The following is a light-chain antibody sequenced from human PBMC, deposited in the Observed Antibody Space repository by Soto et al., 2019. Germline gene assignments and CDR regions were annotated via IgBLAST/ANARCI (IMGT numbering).Light chain of an antibody. J-gene: IGLJ1*01. Sequence: QSLVTQPPSVSGAPGQRVTTSRTGSSSNIGAGYDVHWYQQLPGTAPKLLIYGNSNRPSGVPDRFSGSKSGTSASLAITGLQAEDEADYYCQSYDSSLSSYVFGTGTKVTVL. V-gene: IGLV1-40*01. CDR3: QSYDSSLSSYV. CDR1: SSNIGAGYD. CDR2: GNS.